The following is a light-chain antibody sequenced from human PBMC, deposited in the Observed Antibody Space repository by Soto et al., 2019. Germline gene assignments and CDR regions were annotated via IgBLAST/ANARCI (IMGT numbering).Light chain of an antibody. CDR3: SSYTSSSTLV. CDR1: SSDVGGYNY. V-gene: IGLV2-14*01. Sequence: QSVLTQPASVSGSPGQSITISCTGTSSDVGGYNYVSWYQQHPDKAPKLMIYEVNNRPSGVSNRFSGSKSGNTASLTISGLQAEDEADYYCSSYTSSSTLVFGAGTQLTVL. CDR2: EVN. J-gene: IGLJ7*01.